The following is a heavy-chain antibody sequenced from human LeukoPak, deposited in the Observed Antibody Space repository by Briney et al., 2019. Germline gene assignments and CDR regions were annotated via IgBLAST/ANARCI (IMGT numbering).Heavy chain of an antibody. CDR3: AREQWQGVVDY. J-gene: IGHJ4*02. V-gene: IGHV4-30-4*01. CDR1: GGSISSGDYY. CDR2: IYYSGST. Sequence: PSQTLSLTCTVSGGSISSGDYYWSWIRQPPGKGLEWIGYIYYSGSTNYNPSLKSRVTISVDTSKNQFSLKLSSVTAADTAVYYCAREQWQGVVDYWGQGTLVTVSS. D-gene: IGHD6-19*01.